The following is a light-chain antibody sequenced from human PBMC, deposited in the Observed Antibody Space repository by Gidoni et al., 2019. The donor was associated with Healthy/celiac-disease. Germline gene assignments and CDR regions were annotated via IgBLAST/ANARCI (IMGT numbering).Light chain of an antibody. Sequence: DIQMTQSPSTLSASVGDRVTITCRASQSISSWLAWYQQKPGKAPKLLIYKASSLESGVPSRFSGSGSGTEFTLTISSLQPDDFATYYCQQYNTLFGYTFXQXTKLEIK. CDR3: QQYNTLFGYT. CDR2: KAS. CDR1: QSISSW. J-gene: IGKJ2*01. V-gene: IGKV1-5*03.